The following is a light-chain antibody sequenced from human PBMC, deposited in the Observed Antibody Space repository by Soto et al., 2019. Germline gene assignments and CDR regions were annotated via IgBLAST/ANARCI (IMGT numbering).Light chain of an antibody. CDR2: DAS. CDR3: QQYGSTPWT. J-gene: IGKJ5*01. CDR1: QSVSNNF. V-gene: IGKV3D-20*01. Sequence: VVLSLSPGTLSFSPGETATLSCGASQSVSNNFLGWYQQKPGLPPRLLIYDASSRANGIPERFSGRGSGTDFTLTISRLEPEDFAVYYCQQYGSTPWTFGRGTRLDIK.